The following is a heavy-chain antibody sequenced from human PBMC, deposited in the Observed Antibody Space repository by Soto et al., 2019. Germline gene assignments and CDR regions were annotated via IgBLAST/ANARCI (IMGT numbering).Heavy chain of an antibody. CDR1: GYTFTGYA. D-gene: IGHD6-19*01. Sequence: QVQLVQSGAEEKKPGASVKVSCKASGYTFTGYAMHWVRQAPGQRLEWMGWINAGNGNTKYSQKFPARVTITRDTSATTAYRELRSLRSEDTAVYYCARAVAVAADFDSWGQGTLVTVSS. CDR3: ARAVAVAADFDS. V-gene: IGHV1-3*05. CDR2: INAGNGNT. J-gene: IGHJ4*02.